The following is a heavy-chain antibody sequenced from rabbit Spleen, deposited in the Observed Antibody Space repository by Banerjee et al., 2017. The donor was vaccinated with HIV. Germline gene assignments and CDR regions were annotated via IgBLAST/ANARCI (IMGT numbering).Heavy chain of an antibody. V-gene: IGHV1S47*01. CDR2: IDPVFGST. CDR3: VREVAGKFYL. CDR1: GFDFSSYG. J-gene: IGHJ4*01. Sequence: QQQLEESGGGLVQPGGSLKVSCKASGFDFSSYGVSWVRQAPGKGLEWIGYIDPVFGSTNYANSVKGRFTISRDNAQNTVFLQMTSLTAADTATYFCVREVAGKFYLWGPGTLVTVS. D-gene: IGHD4-1*01.